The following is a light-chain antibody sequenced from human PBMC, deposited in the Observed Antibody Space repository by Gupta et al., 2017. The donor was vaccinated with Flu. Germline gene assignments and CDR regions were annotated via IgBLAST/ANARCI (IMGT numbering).Light chain of an antibody. CDR3: QQYGSSPYT. CDR2: GAS. J-gene: IGKJ2*01. V-gene: IGKV3-20*01. Sequence: EIVLTQSPGTLSLSPGERATLSCRASQSFNSRYLAWYQQKPGQAPRLLIKGASSRATGIPDRFSGSASGTDFTLTISGLEPEDFAVYYCQQYGSSPYTFGQGTKLEIK. CDR1: QSFNSRY.